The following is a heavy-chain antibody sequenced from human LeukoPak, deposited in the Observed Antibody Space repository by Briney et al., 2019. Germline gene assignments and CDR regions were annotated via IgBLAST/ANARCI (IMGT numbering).Heavy chain of an antibody. D-gene: IGHD1-26*01. Sequence: GGSLRLSCAVSGFTFSDHYMDWVRQAPGKGLEWVGRSRNKAKGYTTEYAASVKGTFTVSRDESKNSLYLQTNSLKTEDTAVYYCVRGYHSFDVWGQGTTVTVSS. CDR2: SRNKAKGYTT. V-gene: IGHV3-72*01. CDR1: GFTFSDHY. J-gene: IGHJ6*02. CDR3: VRGYHSFDV.